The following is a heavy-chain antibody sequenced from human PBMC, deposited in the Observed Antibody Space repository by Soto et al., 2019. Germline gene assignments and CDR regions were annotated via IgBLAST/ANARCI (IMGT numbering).Heavy chain of an antibody. CDR2: ILSSGTA. J-gene: IGHJ6*04. V-gene: IGHV4-30-4*08. CDR1: GGSFSSSSYY. D-gene: IGHD3-10*01. Sequence: SETLSLTCSVSGGSFSSSSYYWSWIRQPPGKGLKRLGYILSSGTAYYNPSLKSRVTISIDTSKHHFSLWFSSVIAADTPVTYRARWLVVDRGSYYSAMGVWGERSTVTVSS. CDR3: ARWLVVDRGSYYSAMGV.